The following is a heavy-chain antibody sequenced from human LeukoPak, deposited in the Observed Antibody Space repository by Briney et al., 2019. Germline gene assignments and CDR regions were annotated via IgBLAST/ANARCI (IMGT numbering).Heavy chain of an antibody. D-gene: IGHD3-9*01. CDR2: IYHSGGT. Sequence: SETLSLACTVSGGSISSYYWSWIRQPPGKGLEWIGYIYHSGGTNYNPSLRSRVTMSVDTSKNQFSLKLNSVTAADTAVHYCARWRGDILTDWGQGTLVTVSS. CDR1: GGSISSYY. CDR3: ARWRGDILTD. J-gene: IGHJ4*02. V-gene: IGHV4-59*01.